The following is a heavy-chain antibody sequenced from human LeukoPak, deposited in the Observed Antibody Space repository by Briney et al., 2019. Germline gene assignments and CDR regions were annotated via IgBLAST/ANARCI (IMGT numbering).Heavy chain of an antibody. CDR2: ISYDGSNK. CDR1: GFTFSNYA. V-gene: IGHV3-30*04. D-gene: IGHD6-13*01. J-gene: IGHJ4*02. CDR3: ARVNSSSWSYHFDY. Sequence: PGGSLRLSCAASGFTFSNYAMHWVRQAPGKGLEWVAVISYDGSNKYYTDSVKGRFTISRDNSMNTLYLQMNSLRPEDTAMYYCARVNSSSWSYHFDYWGQGTLVTVSS.